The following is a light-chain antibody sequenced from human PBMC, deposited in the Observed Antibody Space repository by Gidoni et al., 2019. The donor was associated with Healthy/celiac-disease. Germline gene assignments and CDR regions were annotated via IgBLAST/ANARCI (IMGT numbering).Light chain of an antibody. J-gene: IGKJ1*01. CDR2: DAS. Sequence: DIQMTQSPSTLSASVGDRVTITCRASQSISSWLAWYQQKQGKAPKLLIYDASSLESGVPSRFSGSGSGTEFTLTISSLQPDDFATYYCQKYNSYSTWTFGQGTKVEIK. V-gene: IGKV1-5*01. CDR3: QKYNSYSTWT. CDR1: QSISSW.